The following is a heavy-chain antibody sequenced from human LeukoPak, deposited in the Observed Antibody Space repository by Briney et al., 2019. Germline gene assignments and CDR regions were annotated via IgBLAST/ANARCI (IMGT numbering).Heavy chain of an antibody. CDR2: ICSGGST. J-gene: IGHJ4*02. V-gene: IGHV3-66*01. Sequence: PGGSLRLSCAVSGFTVSSNYMSWVRQAPGKGLEWVSVICSGGSTYYADSVKGRFTISRDISKNTLYLQMNSLRAEDTAVYYCARVGYYDSSGYYSYWGQGTLVTVSS. CDR1: GFTVSSNY. D-gene: IGHD3-22*01. CDR3: ARVGYYDSSGYYSY.